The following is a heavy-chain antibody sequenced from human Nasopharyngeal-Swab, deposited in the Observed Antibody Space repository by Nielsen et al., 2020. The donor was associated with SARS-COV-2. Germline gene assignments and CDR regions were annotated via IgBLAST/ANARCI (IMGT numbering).Heavy chain of an antibody. V-gene: IGHV1-46*01. CDR3: ARVLPFRITGTSGMDV. CDR2: INPTDGST. Sequence: ASVKVSCKPSRYTFTSYYLHWVRQAPGQGLEWMGIINPTDGSTSYAQKFEGRVTMTRVTSTSTVYMELNSLRSEDTAVYYCARVLPFRITGTSGMDVWGQGTTVTVSS. D-gene: IGHD1-7*01. CDR1: RYTFTSYY. J-gene: IGHJ6*02.